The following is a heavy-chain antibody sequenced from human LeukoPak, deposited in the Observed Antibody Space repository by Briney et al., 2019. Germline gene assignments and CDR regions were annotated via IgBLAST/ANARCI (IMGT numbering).Heavy chain of an antibody. J-gene: IGHJ4*02. D-gene: IGHD3-10*01. CDR2: IYTSGST. Sequence: PSETLSLTCTVSGGSISSYYWSWIRQPAGKGLEWIGRIYTSGSTNYNPSLKSRVTISVDTSKNQFSLKLSSVTAADTAVYYCASDSYYGSGSYYHWGQGTLVTVSS. CDR1: GGSISSYY. CDR3: ASDSYYGSGSYYH. V-gene: IGHV4-4*07.